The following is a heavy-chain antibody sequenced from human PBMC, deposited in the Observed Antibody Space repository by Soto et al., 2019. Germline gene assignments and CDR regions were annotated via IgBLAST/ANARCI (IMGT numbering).Heavy chain of an antibody. J-gene: IGHJ4*02. CDR1: GGSISSGNYY. CDR3: SIVIIAGALPFDH. D-gene: IGHD1-26*01. V-gene: IGHV4-31*03. Sequence: PSETLSLTCTVSGGSISSGNYYWSWIRRHPGKGLEWIGYIYYSGSTSYNPSLKSRLNISIDRPTNQFSLNLRSVTAADTAVYFCSIVIIAGALPFDHRGQGVLVTVSS. CDR2: IYYSGST.